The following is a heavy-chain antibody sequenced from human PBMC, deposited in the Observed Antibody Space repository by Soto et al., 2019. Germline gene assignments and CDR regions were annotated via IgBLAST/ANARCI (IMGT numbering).Heavy chain of an antibody. CDR1: GFTFSNAW. D-gene: IGHD2-15*01. CDR3: TTDRHSVGYCSGGSCYSNY. J-gene: IGHJ4*02. CDR2: IKSKTDGGTT. V-gene: IGHV3-15*01. Sequence: EVQLVESGGGLVKPGGSLRLSCAASGFTFSNAWMNWVRQAPGKGLEWVGRIKSKTDGGTTDYAAPVKGRFTISRDDSKNTLYLQMNSLKTEDTSVYYCTTDRHSVGYCSGGSCYSNYWGQGTLVTVSS.